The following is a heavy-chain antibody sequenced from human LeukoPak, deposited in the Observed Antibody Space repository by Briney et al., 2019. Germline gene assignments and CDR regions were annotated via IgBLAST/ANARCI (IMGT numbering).Heavy chain of an antibody. Sequence: PSETLSLTCTVSGGSISSSNYYWGWIRQPPGKGLEWIGSIFYRGSTYYNPSLKSRVTISVDTSKNQFYLKLSSVTAADTAVYYCARRMPYCSSTSCHRYYFDYWGQGTLVTVSS. J-gene: IGHJ4*02. V-gene: IGHV4-39*01. CDR3: ARRMPYCSSTSCHRYYFDY. CDR1: GGSISSSNYY. CDR2: IFYRGST. D-gene: IGHD2-2*01.